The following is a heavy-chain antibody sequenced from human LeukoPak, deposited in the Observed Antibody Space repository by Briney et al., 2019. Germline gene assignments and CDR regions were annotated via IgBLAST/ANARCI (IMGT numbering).Heavy chain of an antibody. CDR1: GFTFSSYS. CDR2: TSSASSYI. J-gene: IGHJ3*02. Sequence: GGSLRLSCAASGFTFSSYSMNWVRQVPGKGLEWVSSTSSASSYIYYADTVKGRFTISRDNAKNSLYLQMNSLRAEDTAVYYCARSPRITVVRGVPLDAFDIWGQGTMVTVSS. V-gene: IGHV3-21*01. D-gene: IGHD3-10*01. CDR3: ARSPRITVVRGVPLDAFDI.